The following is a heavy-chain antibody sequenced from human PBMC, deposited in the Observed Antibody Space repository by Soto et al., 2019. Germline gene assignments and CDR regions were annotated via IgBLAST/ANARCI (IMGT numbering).Heavy chain of an antibody. D-gene: IGHD1-1*01. CDR1: EFPFSSFW. V-gene: IGHV3-7*03. Sequence: GGSLRLSCAASEFPFSSFWMSWVRQPPGKGLEWVANINQDVREEYYVDSVKGRFSISRDNAKNSLYLQMNDLRADDTAVYYCGRSPGTGTVDYWGQGTPVTFAS. CDR3: GRSPGTGTVDY. CDR2: INQDVREE. J-gene: IGHJ4*02.